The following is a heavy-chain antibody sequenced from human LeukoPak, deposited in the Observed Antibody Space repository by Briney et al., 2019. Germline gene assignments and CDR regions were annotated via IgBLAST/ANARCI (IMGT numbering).Heavy chain of an antibody. CDR3: ARTRDDAFDI. CDR1: EYTFTGYY. J-gene: IGHJ3*02. Sequence: GASVKVSCEASEYTFTGYYMHWVRQAPGQGLEWMGWISAYNGNTNYAQKLQGRVTMTTDTSTSTAYMELRSLRSDDTAVYYCARTRDDAFDIWGQGTMVTISS. D-gene: IGHD3-10*01. CDR2: ISAYNGNT. V-gene: IGHV1-18*04.